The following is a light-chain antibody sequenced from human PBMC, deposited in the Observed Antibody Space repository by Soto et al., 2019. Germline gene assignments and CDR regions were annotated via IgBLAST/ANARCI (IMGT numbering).Light chain of an antibody. CDR3: QRYNNWPLT. J-gene: IGKJ4*01. Sequence: EIVMTQSPATLSVSPGERVTLSCRASQSITSTLAWYQQKPGQAPRLLIYDASTRATGVPARFSGSGSGTEFTLTINSLQSEDFAVYYCQRYNNWPLTFGGGTKVDIK. CDR2: DAS. CDR1: QSITST. V-gene: IGKV3-15*01.